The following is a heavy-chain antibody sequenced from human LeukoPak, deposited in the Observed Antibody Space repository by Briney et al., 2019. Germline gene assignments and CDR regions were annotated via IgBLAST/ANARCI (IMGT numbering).Heavy chain of an antibody. V-gene: IGHV1-46*01. CDR2: INPSGGST. CDR1: GHTFTSYY. J-gene: IGHJ4*02. D-gene: IGHD2-15*01. CDR3: AKVENCSGGSCYGDFDY. Sequence: GASVKVSCKASGHTFTSYYIHWVRQAPGQGLEWMGTINPSGGSTSYAQKFQGRVTMTRDTSTSTVYMELSSLRSEDTAVYYCAKVENCSGGSCYGDFDYWGQGTLVTVSS.